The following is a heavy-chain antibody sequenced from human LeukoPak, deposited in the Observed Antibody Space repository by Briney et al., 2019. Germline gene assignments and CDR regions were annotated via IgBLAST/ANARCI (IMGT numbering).Heavy chain of an antibody. CDR1: GGTFSNYA. Sequence: SVKVSCKASGGTFSNYAISWVRQAPGQGLEWMGGIIPIFGTANYAQKFQGRVTITADKSTSTAYMELSSLRSEDTAVYYCASSQGYCSGGSCYPDYWGQGTLVTVSS. J-gene: IGHJ4*02. CDR3: ASSQGYCSGGSCYPDY. CDR2: IIPIFGTA. V-gene: IGHV1-69*06. D-gene: IGHD2-15*01.